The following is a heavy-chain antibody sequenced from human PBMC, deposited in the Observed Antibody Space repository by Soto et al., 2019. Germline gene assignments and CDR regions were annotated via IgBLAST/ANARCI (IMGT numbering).Heavy chain of an antibody. CDR2: IWYDGSNK. CDR1: GFTFSSYG. CDR3: ARDLNYAATLDY. Sequence: QVQLVESGGGVVQPGRSLSLSCAASGFTFSSYGMHWVRQAPGKGLEWVAVIWYDGSNKYYADSVKGRFTISRDNSKNTLYLQMNSLRAEDTAVYYCARDLNYAATLDYWGQGTLVTVSS. D-gene: IGHD2-2*01. J-gene: IGHJ4*02. V-gene: IGHV3-33*01.